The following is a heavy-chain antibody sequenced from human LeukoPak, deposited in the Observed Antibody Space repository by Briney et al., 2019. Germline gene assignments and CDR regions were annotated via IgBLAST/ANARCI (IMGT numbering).Heavy chain of an antibody. J-gene: IGHJ5*02. CDR3: ARVVMVRGVTNWFDP. Sequence: GASVKVSCKASGYTFTGYYMHWVRQAPGQGLEWMGRINPNSGGTNYAQKFQSRVTMTRDTSISTAYMELSRLRSDDTAVYYCARVVMVRGVTNWFDPWGQGTLVTVSS. D-gene: IGHD3-10*01. CDR2: INPNSGGT. CDR1: GYTFTGYY. V-gene: IGHV1-2*06.